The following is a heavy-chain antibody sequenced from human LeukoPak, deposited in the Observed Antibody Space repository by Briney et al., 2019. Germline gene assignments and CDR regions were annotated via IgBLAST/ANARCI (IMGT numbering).Heavy chain of an antibody. CDR3: AKGVRYNSNVVHHDY. CDR1: GGSISSSSYY. Sequence: SETLSLTCTVSGGSISSSSYYWGWIRQPPGKGLEWIGSIYYSGSTYYNPSLKSRVTISVDTSKNQFSLKLSSVTAADTAVYYCAKGVRYNSNVVHHDYWGQGTLVTVSS. CDR2: IYYSGST. J-gene: IGHJ4*02. V-gene: IGHV4-39*07. D-gene: IGHD4-11*01.